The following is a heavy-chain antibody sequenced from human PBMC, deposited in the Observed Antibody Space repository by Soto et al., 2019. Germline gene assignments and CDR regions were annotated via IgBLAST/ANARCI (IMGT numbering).Heavy chain of an antibody. J-gene: IGHJ4*02. Sequence: GGSLRLSCAASGFTFSSYGMHWVRQAPGKGLEWVAVIWYDGSNKYYADSVKGRFTISRDNSKNTLYLQMNSLRAEDTAVYYCAREILGFGELFCFDYWGQGTLVTVSS. CDR2: IWYDGSNK. CDR3: AREILGFGELFCFDY. V-gene: IGHV3-33*01. D-gene: IGHD3-10*01. CDR1: GFTFSSYG.